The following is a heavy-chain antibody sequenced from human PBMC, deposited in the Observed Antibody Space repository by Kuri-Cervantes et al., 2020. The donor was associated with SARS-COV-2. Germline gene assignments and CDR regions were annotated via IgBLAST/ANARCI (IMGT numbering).Heavy chain of an antibody. CDR2: IYHSGST. Sequence: CPLLGYPIISGYYWGWARQPPGTGLEWIGSIYHSGSTYYNPSLKSRVTISVDTSKNQFSLKLSSVTAADTAVYYSARRRDSISGCMDVWGQGTTVTVSS. J-gene: IGHJ6*02. CDR3: ARRRDSISGCMDV. CDR1: GYPIISGYY. V-gene: IGHV4-38-2*01. D-gene: IGHD2-21*01.